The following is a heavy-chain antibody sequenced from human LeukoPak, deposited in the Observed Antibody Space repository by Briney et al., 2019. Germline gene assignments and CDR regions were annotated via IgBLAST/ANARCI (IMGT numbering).Heavy chain of an antibody. D-gene: IGHD3-22*01. Sequence: SQTLSLTCAVSGGSISSGGYSWSWIRQPPGKGLEWIGYVYQSGSTYYNPSPKSRVTISVDRSKNQFSLKLSSVTAADTAVYYCAREPYYHDSSGYPVHYYGMDVWGQGTTVTVSS. CDR3: AREPYYHDSSGYPVHYYGMDV. V-gene: IGHV4-30-2*01. CDR1: GGSISSGGYS. J-gene: IGHJ6*02. CDR2: VYQSGST.